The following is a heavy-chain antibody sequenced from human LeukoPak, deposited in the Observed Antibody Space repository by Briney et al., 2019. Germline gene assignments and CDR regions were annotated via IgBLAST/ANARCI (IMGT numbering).Heavy chain of an antibody. D-gene: IGHD3-16*01. V-gene: IGHV3-23*01. Sequence: GGSLRLSCAASGFTFSSYAMSWVRQAPGKGLEWVSAISGSGGSTYYADSVKGRFTISRDNSKNTLYLQMNSLRAEDTAVYYCAKDSQYYDYVWGAFPHSVPDYWGQGTLVTVSS. CDR3: AKDSQYYDYVWGAFPHSVPDY. CDR1: GFTFSSYA. CDR2: ISGSGGST. J-gene: IGHJ4*02.